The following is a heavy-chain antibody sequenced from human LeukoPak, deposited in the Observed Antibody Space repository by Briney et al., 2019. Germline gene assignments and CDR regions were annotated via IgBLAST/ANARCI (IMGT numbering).Heavy chain of an antibody. V-gene: IGHV3-43*02. J-gene: IGHJ4*02. Sequence: PGGSLRLSCAASGFTFDDYAMHWVRQAPGKGLEWVSLISGDGGSTYYADSVKGRFTISRDNGKNSLYLQMNSLRTEDTALYYCAKDMWRFGELDYDYWGQGTLVTVSS. CDR3: AKDMWRFGELDYDY. CDR1: GFTFDDYA. CDR2: ISGDGGST. D-gene: IGHD3-10*01.